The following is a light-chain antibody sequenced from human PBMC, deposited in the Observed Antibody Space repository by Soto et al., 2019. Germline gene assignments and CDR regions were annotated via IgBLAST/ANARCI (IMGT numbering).Light chain of an antibody. CDR2: DAS. V-gene: IGKV3-15*01. CDR3: QHYNYWPYT. Sequence: EVVVTQSPATLSLSPLEGASLXRRASQTIDNTLAWYQRKPGQAPRLLIYDASTRATGVPARFSGSGSGTDFTLTISSLQSEDFAVYYCQHYNYWPYTFGQGTKVDIK. J-gene: IGKJ2*01. CDR1: QTIDNT.